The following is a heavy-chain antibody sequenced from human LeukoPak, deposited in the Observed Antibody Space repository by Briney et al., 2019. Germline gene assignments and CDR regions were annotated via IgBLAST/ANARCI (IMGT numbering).Heavy chain of an antibody. D-gene: IGHD1-26*01. CDR2: IYHSGST. V-gene: IGHV4-30-2*01. J-gene: IGHJ4*02. CDR3: ARLDLVGATPFDY. CDR1: GGSISSGGYY. Sequence: SETLSLTCTVSGGSISSGGYYWSWIRQPPGKGLEWIGYIYHSGSTYYNPSLKSRVTISVDRSKNQFSLKLSSVTAADTAVYYCARLDLVGATPFDYWGQGTLVTVSS.